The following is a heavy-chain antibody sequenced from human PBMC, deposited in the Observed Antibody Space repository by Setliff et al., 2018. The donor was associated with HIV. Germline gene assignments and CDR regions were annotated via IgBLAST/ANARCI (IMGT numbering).Heavy chain of an antibody. V-gene: IGHV1-8*01. CDR3: AKVGDIHLWLYYFDF. Sequence: ASVKVSCKASRYTFTKYFTQWVRQAPGQGLEWMGWMNPNSGNTGYAQKFQGRVTMTRNTSIRTAYMELSSLRSEDTAVYYCAKVGDIHLWLYYFDFCGQGTLVTVSS. D-gene: IGHD5-18*01. J-gene: IGHJ4*02. CDR2: MNPNSGNT. CDR1: RYTFTKYF.